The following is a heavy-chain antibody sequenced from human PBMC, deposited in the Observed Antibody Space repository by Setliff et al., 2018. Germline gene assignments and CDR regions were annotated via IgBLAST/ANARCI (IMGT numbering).Heavy chain of an antibody. J-gene: IGHJ4*02. CDR2: IYYRGDT. D-gene: IGHD1-1*01. CDR1: GDSISSGSHY. V-gene: IGHV4-39*01. Sequence: ETLSLTCTVSGDSISSGSHYWGWIRQPPGKGLEWIGRIYYRGDTYYNASLKGRLTISVDTAQNQFSLRLTSVTAADTAVYYCARTGTYRYFDYWGQGALVTVSS. CDR3: ARTGTYRYFDY.